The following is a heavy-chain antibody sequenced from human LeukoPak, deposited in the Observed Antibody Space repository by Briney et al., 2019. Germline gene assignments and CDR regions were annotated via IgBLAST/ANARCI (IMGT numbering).Heavy chain of an antibody. J-gene: IGHJ4*02. CDR1: GFIFTSYW. D-gene: IGHD2-2*01. CDR3: ARDVGYCSGTSCYLKKIFDY. V-gene: IGHV3-7*01. Sequence: GSLRLSCAASGFIFTSYWMSWVRQAPGKGLEWVANINEDGSEKYYVDSVKGRFTISRDNAKKSLYLQMNSLRAEDTAVYYCARDVGYCSGTSCYLKKIFDYWGQGTLVTVSS. CDR2: INEDGSEK.